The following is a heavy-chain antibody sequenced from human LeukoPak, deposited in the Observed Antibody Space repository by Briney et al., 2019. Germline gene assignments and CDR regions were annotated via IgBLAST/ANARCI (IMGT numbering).Heavy chain of an antibody. Sequence: SETLSLTCTVSGGSISSGGYYWSWIRQPPGKGLEWIGEINHSGSTNYNPSLKSRVTISVDTSKNQFSLKLSSVTAADTAVYYCARGTVTLQSYYFDYWGQGTLVTVSS. V-gene: IGHV4-39*07. J-gene: IGHJ4*02. CDR3: ARGTVTLQSYYFDY. D-gene: IGHD4-17*01. CDR2: INHSGST. CDR1: GGSISSGGYY.